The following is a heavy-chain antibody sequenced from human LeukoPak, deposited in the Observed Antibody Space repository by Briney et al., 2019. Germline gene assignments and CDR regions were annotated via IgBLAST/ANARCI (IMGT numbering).Heavy chain of an antibody. CDR2: INPSGGST. V-gene: IGHV1-46*01. J-gene: IGHJ4*02. CDR1: GYTFTNYY. Sequence: GASVKVSCKSSGYTFTNYYMHWVRQAPGQGLEWMGIINPSGGSTSYAQKFQGRVTMTRDTATSTVSMELSSLRSEGTAVYYCAKSEGGAISWVHWGQGTLVIVSS. D-gene: IGHD3-16*02. CDR3: AKSEGGAISWVH.